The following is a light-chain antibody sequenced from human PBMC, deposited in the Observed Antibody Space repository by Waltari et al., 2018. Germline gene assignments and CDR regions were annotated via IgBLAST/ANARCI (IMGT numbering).Light chain of an antibody. J-gene: IGKJ2*01. Sequence: EIVLTQSPATLSLSPGEGATLSCRASQSVSSNLAWYQQKPGQAPRLLLYDAANRATGIPARFNGSGSGTDFTLTISRLEPDDFAVYYCQQRSNWPPYTFGQGTKLEIK. CDR1: QSVSSN. CDR3: QQRSNWPPYT. V-gene: IGKV3-11*01. CDR2: DAA.